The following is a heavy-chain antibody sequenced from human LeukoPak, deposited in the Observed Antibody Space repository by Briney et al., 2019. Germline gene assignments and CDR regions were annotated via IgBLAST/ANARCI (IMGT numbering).Heavy chain of an antibody. CDR2: IYTSGST. J-gene: IGHJ3*02. Sequence: SETLSLTCTVSGGSISSYYWSWIRQPAGKGLEWIGRIYTSGSTNYNPSLKSRVTMSVDTSKNQFSLKLSSVTAADTAVYYCASRPRGYSYGLSGFDIWGQGTMVTVSP. D-gene: IGHD5-18*01. CDR3: ASRPRGYSYGLSGFDI. CDR1: GGSISSYY. V-gene: IGHV4-4*07.